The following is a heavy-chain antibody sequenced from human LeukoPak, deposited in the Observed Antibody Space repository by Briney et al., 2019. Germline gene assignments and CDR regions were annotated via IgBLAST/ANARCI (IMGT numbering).Heavy chain of an antibody. D-gene: IGHD3-9*01. V-gene: IGHV4-34*01. J-gene: IGHJ3*02. CDR2: INHSGST. Sequence: SETLSLTCAVYGGSFSGYYWSWIRQPPGKELEWIREINHSGSTNYNPSLKSRVTISVDTSKNQFSLKLSSVTAADTAVYYCARGVLRYFDWLLAHAFDIWGQGTMVTVSS. CDR3: ARGVLRYFDWLLAHAFDI. CDR1: GGSFSGYY.